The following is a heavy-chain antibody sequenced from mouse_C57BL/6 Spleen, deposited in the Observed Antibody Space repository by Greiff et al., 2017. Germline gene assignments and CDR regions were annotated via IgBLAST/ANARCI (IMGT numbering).Heavy chain of an antibody. CDR2: IDPSDSYT. D-gene: IGHD1-1*01. CDR3: ARGGLGSRHYYAMDY. J-gene: IGHJ4*01. V-gene: IGHV1-69*01. Sequence: QVQLQQPGAELVMPGASVKLSCKASGYTFTSYWMHWVKQRPGQGLEWIGEIDPSDSYTNYNQKFKGKSTLTVDKSSSTAYMQLSSLTSEDSAVYYCARGGLGSRHYYAMDYWGQGTSVTVSS. CDR1: GYTFTSYW.